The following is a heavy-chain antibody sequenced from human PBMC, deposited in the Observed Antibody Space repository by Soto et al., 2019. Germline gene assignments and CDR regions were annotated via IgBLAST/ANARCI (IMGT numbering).Heavy chain of an antibody. CDR2: ISAYNGNT. Sequence: ASVKVSCKASGYTFTSYGISWVRQAPGQGLEWMGWISAYNGNTNYAQKLQGRVTMTTDTSTSTAYMELRSLRSDDTAVYYCARDRHDILTGSDAFDIWGQGTIVTVSS. V-gene: IGHV1-18*01. D-gene: IGHD3-9*01. CDR1: GYTFTSYG. J-gene: IGHJ3*02. CDR3: ARDRHDILTGSDAFDI.